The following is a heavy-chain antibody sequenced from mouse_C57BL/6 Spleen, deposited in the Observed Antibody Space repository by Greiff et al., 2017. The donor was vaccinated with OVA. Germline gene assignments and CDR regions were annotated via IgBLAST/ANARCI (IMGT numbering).Heavy chain of an antibody. Sequence: VKLQQPGAELVKPGASVKLSCKASGYTFTSYWMHWVKQRPGQGLEWIGMIHPNSGSTNYNEKFKSKATLTVDKSSSTAYMQLSSLTSEDSAVYYCAPYYDYDEGDCDYWGQGTTLTVSS. V-gene: IGHV1-64*01. CDR3: APYYDYDEGDCDY. J-gene: IGHJ2*01. D-gene: IGHD2-4*01. CDR1: GYTFTSYW. CDR2: IHPNSGST.